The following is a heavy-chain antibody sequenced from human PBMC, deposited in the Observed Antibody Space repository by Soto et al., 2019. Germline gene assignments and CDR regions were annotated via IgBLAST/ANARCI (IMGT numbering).Heavy chain of an antibody. CDR2: IYSGGST. CDR1: GFTVSSNY. Sequence: GGSLRLSCAASGFTVSSNYMSWVRQAPGKGLEWVSVIYSGGSTYYADSVKGRFTISRDNSKNTLYLQMNSLRAEDTAVYYCARDFESWFGEFPRYYMDVWGKGTTVTVSS. V-gene: IGHV3-66*01. J-gene: IGHJ6*03. CDR3: ARDFESWFGEFPRYYMDV. D-gene: IGHD3-10*01.